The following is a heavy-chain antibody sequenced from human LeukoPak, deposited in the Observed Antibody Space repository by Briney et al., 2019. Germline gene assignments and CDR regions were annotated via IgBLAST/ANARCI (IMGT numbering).Heavy chain of an antibody. CDR1: GFTFSRSS. CDR3: AKDIAQGYTFGSIEQDY. Sequence: GGSLRLSCAASGFTFSRSSMNWVRQAPGKGLEWVSAISESGSDTYYADSVKGRFTISRDNSKDTLSLQMNSLRAEDTAVYYCAKDIAQGYTFGSIEQDYWGQGTLVTVSS. J-gene: IGHJ4*02. D-gene: IGHD5-18*01. V-gene: IGHV3-23*01. CDR2: ISESGSDT.